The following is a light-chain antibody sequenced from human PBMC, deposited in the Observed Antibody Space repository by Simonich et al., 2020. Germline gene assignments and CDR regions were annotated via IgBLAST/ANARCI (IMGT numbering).Light chain of an antibody. CDR3: SSYTSSSFWV. Sequence: QSALTQPASVSGSPGQSITISCPGTSIDVGGYNYVSWYQQHPGKAPKLMIYDVSKRPAGVSNRFSGSKSGNTASLTIAGLQAEDEADYYCSSYTSSSFWVFGGGTKLTVL. J-gene: IGLJ3*02. CDR1: SIDVGGYNY. CDR2: DVS. V-gene: IGLV2-14*01.